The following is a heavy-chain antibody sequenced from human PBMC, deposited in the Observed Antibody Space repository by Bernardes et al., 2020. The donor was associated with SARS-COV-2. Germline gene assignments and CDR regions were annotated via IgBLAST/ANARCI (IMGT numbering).Heavy chain of an antibody. CDR1: GFTFSSYG. Sequence: GGSLRLSCAASGFTFSSYGMHWVRQAPGKGLEWVAVIWYDGSNKYYADSVKGRFTISRDNSKNTLYLQMNSLRAEDTAVYYCARFPVFGDYLGDYWGQGTLVTVSS. J-gene: IGHJ4*02. D-gene: IGHD4-17*01. V-gene: IGHV3-33*08. CDR3: ARFPVFGDYLGDY. CDR2: IWYDGSNK.